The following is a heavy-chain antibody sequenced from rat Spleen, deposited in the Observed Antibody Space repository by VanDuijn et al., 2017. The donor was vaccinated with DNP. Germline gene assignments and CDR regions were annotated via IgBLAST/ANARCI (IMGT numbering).Heavy chain of an antibody. J-gene: IGHJ2*01. Sequence: EVQLVESGGGLVQPGRSLKLSCAASGFTFSDYNMAWVRQAPKKGLEWVATISYDGSTTYYQDSVKGRFTISRDNAKTTLYLQMNSLRSEDMATYYCARWGGDYFDYWGQGVMVTVSS. V-gene: IGHV5-7*01. CDR2: ISYDGSTT. CDR1: GFTFSDYN. CDR3: ARWGGDYFDY.